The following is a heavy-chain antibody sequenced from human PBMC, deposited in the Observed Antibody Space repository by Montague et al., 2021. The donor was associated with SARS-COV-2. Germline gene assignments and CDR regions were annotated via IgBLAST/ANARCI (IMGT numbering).Heavy chain of an antibody. D-gene: IGHD3-10*01. Sequence: SETLFLTCDVSGGAMSSGQWWSWVRQPPGKGLEWIGEIYQTGYTNYNPSLRSRVTISVDKSRNQFSLKMTSMTAADTAVYYCATNYGSGTFPGWFDPWGQGTLVTVSS. CDR2: IYQTGYT. J-gene: IGHJ5*02. V-gene: IGHV4-4*02. CDR1: GGAMSSGQW. CDR3: ATNYGSGTFPGWFDP.